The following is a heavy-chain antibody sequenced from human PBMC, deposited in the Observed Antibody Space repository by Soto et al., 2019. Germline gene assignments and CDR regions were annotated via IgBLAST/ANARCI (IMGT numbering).Heavy chain of an antibody. CDR3: AREREEYCSGGTCPNYYYYAMDV. D-gene: IGHD2-15*01. CDR1: GGSISSGDYY. CDR2: IYYSAST. V-gene: IGHV4-30-4*01. J-gene: IGHJ6*02. Sequence: SETLSLTCTVSGGSISSGDYYWSWIRQPPGKGLEWIGYIYYSASTYYNPSLKSRLTISVDTSKNQFSLKLSSVTAADTAVYYCAREREEYCSGGTCPNYYYYAMDVWGQGTTVTVSS.